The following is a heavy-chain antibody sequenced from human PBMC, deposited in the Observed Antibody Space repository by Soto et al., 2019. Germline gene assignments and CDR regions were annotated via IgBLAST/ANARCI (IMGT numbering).Heavy chain of an antibody. Sequence: EVQLVESGGDLVQPGGSLRLSCAASGFTFSTHWMSWVRQAPGKGLEWVANIKEDGSESYYADSVKGRFTISRDNAKNSLYLQMNGLRVENTALYDCAKDVRWGKGTLVTVSS. CDR2: IKEDGSES. CDR1: GFTFSTHW. CDR3: AKDVR. J-gene: IGHJ4*02. V-gene: IGHV3-7*05.